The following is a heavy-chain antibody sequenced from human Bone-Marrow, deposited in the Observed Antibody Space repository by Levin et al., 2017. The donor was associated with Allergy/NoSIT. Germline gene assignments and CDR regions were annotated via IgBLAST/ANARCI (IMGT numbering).Heavy chain of an antibody. CDR3: ARGPPYDGRGYALLMH. V-gene: IGHV3-30*01. CDR2: ISSDGSKK. D-gene: IGHD3-22*01. CDR1: GFTFRSYT. Sequence: GGSLRLSSVASGFTFRSYTMHWVRQVPGKGLEWVATISSDGSKKYYADSVEGRFTISRDNSKNTLNLQMSSVTTEDTAVYYSARGPPYDGRGYALLMHWGQGTLVTVSS. J-gene: IGHJ4*02.